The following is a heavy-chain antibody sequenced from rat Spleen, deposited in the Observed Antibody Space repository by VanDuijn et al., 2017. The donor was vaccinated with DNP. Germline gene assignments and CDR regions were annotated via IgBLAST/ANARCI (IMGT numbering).Heavy chain of an antibody. J-gene: IGHJ2*01. Sequence: QVQLKESGPGLVQPSQTLSLTCAVSGFSLTNYGVSWVRQPPGKGLERIGAIWSGGNTDYNSALKSRLSISRDTSKSQVFLQMNTLQNEDTATYFCARHNSGHAGIFDYWGQGVVVTVSS. D-gene: IGHD4-3*01. CDR3: ARHNSGHAGIFDY. CDR2: IWSGGNT. CDR1: GFSLTNYG. V-gene: IGHV2-15*01.